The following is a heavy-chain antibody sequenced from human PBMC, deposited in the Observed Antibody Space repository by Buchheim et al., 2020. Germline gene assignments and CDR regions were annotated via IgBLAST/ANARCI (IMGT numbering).Heavy chain of an antibody. CDR2: INPNSGGT. CDR3: ARTCSGGSCYHYYGMDV. D-gene: IGHD2-15*01. CDR1: GYTFTGYY. V-gene: IGHV1-2*04. Sequence: VQLVQSGAEVKKPGASVKVSCKASGYTFTGYYMHWVRQAPGQGLEWMGWINPNSGGTTYAQKFPGWVTMTRDTSISTAYMELSRLRSDDKAVYYCARTCSGGSCYHYYGMDVWGQGTT. J-gene: IGHJ6*02.